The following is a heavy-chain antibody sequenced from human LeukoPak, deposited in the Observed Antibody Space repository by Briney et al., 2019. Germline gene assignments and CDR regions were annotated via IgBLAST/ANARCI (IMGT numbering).Heavy chain of an antibody. D-gene: IGHD5-18*01. V-gene: IGHV3-7*01. J-gene: IGHJ6*03. CDR3: ARCGYSHGYGWGGGYYYYYLDV. CDR2: IKQDGSDK. CDR1: GFTFSSYA. Sequence: GGSLRLSCAASGFTFSSYAMSWVRQPPGKGLEWVADIKQDGSDKDYVDSVKGRFTISRDNARNSLYLHMNSLRAENTAVYYCARCGYSHGYGWGGGYYYYYLDVWGKGTTVTVSS.